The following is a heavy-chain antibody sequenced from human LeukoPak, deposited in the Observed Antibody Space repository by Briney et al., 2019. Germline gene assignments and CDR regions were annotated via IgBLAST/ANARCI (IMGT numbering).Heavy chain of an antibody. CDR2: IYHSGST. CDR1: GYFISSGYY. CDR3: ARDFGESYREGYFDL. D-gene: IGHD3-10*01. J-gene: IGHJ2*01. V-gene: IGHV4-38-2*02. Sequence: PSETLSLTCAVSGYFISSGYYWGWIRRPPGKGLEWIGSIYHSGSTYYNPSLKSRVTISVDTSKNQFSLKLSSVTAADTAVYYCARDFGESYREGYFDLWGRGTLVTVSS.